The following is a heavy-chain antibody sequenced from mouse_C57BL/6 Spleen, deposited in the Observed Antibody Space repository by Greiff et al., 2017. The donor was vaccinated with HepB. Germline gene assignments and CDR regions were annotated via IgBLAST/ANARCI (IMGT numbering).Heavy chain of an antibody. CDR1: GFTFTDYY. V-gene: IGHV7-3*01. Sequence: EVQLVESGGGLVQPGGSLSLSCAASGFTFTDYYMSWVRQPPGKALEWLGFIRNKANGYTTEYSASVKGRFTISRDNSQSILYLQMNALRAEDSATYYCARYARGSAMDYWGQGTSVTVSS. CDR3: ARYARGSAMDY. J-gene: IGHJ4*01. CDR2: IRNKANGYTT.